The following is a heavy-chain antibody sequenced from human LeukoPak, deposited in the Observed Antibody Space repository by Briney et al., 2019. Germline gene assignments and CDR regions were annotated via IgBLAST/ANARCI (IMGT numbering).Heavy chain of an antibody. V-gene: IGHV3-7*01. CDR1: GFTFSSYE. CDR2: IKQDGSEK. J-gene: IGHJ4*02. D-gene: IGHD3-22*01. CDR3: ARDLYYDSSGYWDY. Sequence: GGSLRLSCAASGFTFSSYEMSWVRQAPGKGLEWVANIKQDGSEKYYVDSVKGRFTISRDNAKNSLYLQMNSLRAEDTAVYYCARDLYYDSSGYWDYWGQGTLVTVSS.